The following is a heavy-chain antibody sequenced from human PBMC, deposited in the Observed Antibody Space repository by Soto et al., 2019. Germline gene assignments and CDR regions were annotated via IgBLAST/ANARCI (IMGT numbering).Heavy chain of an antibody. Sequence: PSETLSLTCAVYGGSFSGYYWSGIRQPPGKGLEGIGEINHSGSTNYNPSLKSRVTISVDTCKNQFSLKLSSVTAADTAVSYCARGHTYYYGSGSLPSHSYYYYYGMDVWGQGTTVTVSS. CDR2: INHSGST. V-gene: IGHV4-34*01. CDR3: ARGHTYYYGSGSLPSHSYYYYYGMDV. J-gene: IGHJ6*02. CDR1: GGSFSGYY. D-gene: IGHD3-10*01.